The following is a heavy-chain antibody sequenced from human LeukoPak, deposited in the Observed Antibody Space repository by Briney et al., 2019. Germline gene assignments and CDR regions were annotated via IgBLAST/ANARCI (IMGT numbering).Heavy chain of an antibody. CDR2: ISGNGVST. J-gene: IGHJ5*02. CDR1: GFTFNSYA. V-gene: IGHV3-64*02. CDR3: ARELALCSGDTCYSRNWFDP. D-gene: IGHD2-15*01. Sequence: GGSLRLSCAASGFTFNSYAMYWVRQAPGKGLEYVSVISGNGVSTSYADSAKGRFTISRDNSKNTLYLQMGSLTADVMGVYYCARELALCSGDTCYSRNWFDPWGQGTLVTVSS.